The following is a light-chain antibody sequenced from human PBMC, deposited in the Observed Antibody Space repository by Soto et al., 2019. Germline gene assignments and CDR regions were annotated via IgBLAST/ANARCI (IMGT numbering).Light chain of an antibody. CDR2: GTS. V-gene: IGKV3-15*01. CDR3: QQYNKWPYT. Sequence: EIVMTQSPVALSVSPGESAALSCRASHSVGRNFAWYQQRPGQAPMVLIYGTSTRATGVPARFSGSGSGTDFTLTISSLQSEDFAVYYCQQYNKWPYTFGQGTRLEIK. CDR1: HSVGRN. J-gene: IGKJ2*01.